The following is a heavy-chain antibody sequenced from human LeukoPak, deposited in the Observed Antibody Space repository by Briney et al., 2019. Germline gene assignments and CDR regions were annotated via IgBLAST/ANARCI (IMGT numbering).Heavy chain of an antibody. V-gene: IGHV1-69*13. CDR2: IIPIFGTA. CDR1: GGTFSSYA. D-gene: IGHD5-24*01. CDR3: ARDGDGYNSPRLGFDY. Sequence: SVKVSCKASGGTFSSYAISWVRQAPGQGLEWMGGIIPIFGTANYAQKFQGRVTITADESTSTAYMELSSLRSEDTAVYYCARDGDGYNSPRLGFDYWGQGTLVTVSS. J-gene: IGHJ4*02.